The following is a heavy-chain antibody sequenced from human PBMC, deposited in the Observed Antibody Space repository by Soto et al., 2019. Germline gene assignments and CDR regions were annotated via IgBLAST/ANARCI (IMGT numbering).Heavy chain of an antibody. Sequence: QVQLQQWGAGLLKPSETLSLTCAVYGGSFSGYYWSWIRQPPGKGLEWIGEINHSGSTNYNPSLKTRVTIPVDTSKNQFSLKLSSVTAADTAVYYCARRLPHSSGWKRNAPCDYWGQGTLVTVSS. CDR1: GGSFSGYY. CDR2: INHSGST. V-gene: IGHV4-34*01. D-gene: IGHD6-19*01. J-gene: IGHJ4*02. CDR3: ARRLPHSSGWKRNAPCDY.